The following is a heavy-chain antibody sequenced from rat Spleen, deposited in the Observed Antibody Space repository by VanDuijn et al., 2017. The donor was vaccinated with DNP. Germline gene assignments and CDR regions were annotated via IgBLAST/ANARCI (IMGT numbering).Heavy chain of an antibody. CDR1: GFSLTSYT. CDR2: ITSSGGST. Sequence: VQLKESGPGLVQPSQTLSLTCTVSGFSLTSYTVSWVRQPPGKGLEWVASITSSGGSTYYPDSVKGRFTISRDNAKNTLYLQMNSLRSEDTATYFCARGSGTYYWYFDFWGPGTMVTVSS. V-gene: IGHV5-31*01. J-gene: IGHJ1*01. D-gene: IGHD5-1*01. CDR3: ARGSGTYYWYFDF.